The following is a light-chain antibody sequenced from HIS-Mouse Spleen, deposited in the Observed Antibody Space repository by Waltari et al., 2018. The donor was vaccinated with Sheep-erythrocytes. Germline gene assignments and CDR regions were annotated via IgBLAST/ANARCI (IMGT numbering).Light chain of an antibody. J-gene: IGLJ3*02. V-gene: IGLV2-23*01. CDR2: EGS. CDR1: SSDLGSYNL. Sequence: QSALTQPASVSGSPGQSITIPFTGTSSDLGSYNLVSWYQQHPGKAPKPMIYEGSKRPSGVSNRFSGSKSGNTASLTISGLQAEDEADYYCCSYAGSSTPWVFGGGTKLTVL. CDR3: CSYAGSSTPWV.